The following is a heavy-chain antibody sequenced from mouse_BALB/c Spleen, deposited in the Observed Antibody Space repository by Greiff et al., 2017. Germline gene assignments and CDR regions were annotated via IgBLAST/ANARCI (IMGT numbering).Heavy chain of an antibody. J-gene: IGHJ3*01. CDR3: ARSYGNYQAWFAY. Sequence: EVMLVESGPSLVKPSQTLSLTCSVTGDSITSGYWNWIRKFPGNKLEYMGYISYSGSTYYNPSLKSRISITRDTSKNQYYLQLNSVTTEDTATYYCARSYGNYQAWFAYWGQGTLVTVSA. CDR1: GDSITSGY. D-gene: IGHD2-10*02. CDR2: ISYSGST. V-gene: IGHV3-8*02.